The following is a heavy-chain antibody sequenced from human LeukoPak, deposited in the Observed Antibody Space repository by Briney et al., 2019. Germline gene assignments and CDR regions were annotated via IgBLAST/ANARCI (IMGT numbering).Heavy chain of an antibody. CDR2: IYSGGST. D-gene: IGHD1-14*01. CDR1: GFTVSSNY. V-gene: IGHV3-53*01. Sequence: GGSLRLSCAASGFTVSSNYMSWVRQALGKGLEWVSVIYSGGSTYYADSVKGRFTISRDNSKNTLYLQMNSLRAEDTAVYYCARRNPYYYYGMDVWGQGTTVTVSS. CDR3: ARRNPYYYYGMDV. J-gene: IGHJ6*02.